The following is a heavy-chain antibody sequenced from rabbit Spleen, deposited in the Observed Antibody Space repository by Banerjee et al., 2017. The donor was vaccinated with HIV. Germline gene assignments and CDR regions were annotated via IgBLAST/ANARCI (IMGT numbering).Heavy chain of an antibody. CDR2: INMVTGKS. CDR1: GVSFNDKDV. V-gene: IGHV1S45*01. D-gene: IGHD4-2*01. J-gene: IGHJ6*01. Sequence: QEQLEESGGGLVKPEGSLTLSCKASGVSFNDKDVMCWVRQAPGKGLEWITCINMVTGKSVFASWAKGRFTISKPSSTTVTLQMTSLTAADTATYFCARDAGTSFSTYGMDLWGPGTLVT. CDR3: ARDAGTSFSTYGMDL.